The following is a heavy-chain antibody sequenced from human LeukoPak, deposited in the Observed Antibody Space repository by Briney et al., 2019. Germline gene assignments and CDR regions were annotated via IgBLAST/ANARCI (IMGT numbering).Heavy chain of an antibody. CDR1: RYTLTELS. CDR3: ATVVNHGDYHLRPFDY. Sequence: ASVKVSCKVSRYTLTELSMHWVRQAPGKGLEWMGGFDPEDGETIYAQKFQGRVTMTEDTSTDTAYMELSSLRSEDTAVYYCATVVNHGDYHLRPFDYWGQGTLVTVSS. J-gene: IGHJ4*02. CDR2: FDPEDGET. D-gene: IGHD4-17*01. V-gene: IGHV1-24*01.